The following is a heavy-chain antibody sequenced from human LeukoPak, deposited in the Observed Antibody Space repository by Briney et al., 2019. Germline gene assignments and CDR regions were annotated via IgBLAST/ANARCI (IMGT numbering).Heavy chain of an antibody. CDR3: ARVRGYYDSSGYDY. CDR2: IYYSGST. J-gene: IGHJ4*02. CDR1: GGSISSYY. V-gene: IGHV4-59*01. Sequence: KPSETLSLTCTVSGGSISSYYWSWIRQPPGKGLEWIGYIYYSGSTNYNPALKSRVTLSEDTSKNQISLKLSSVTAADTAVYYCARVRGYYDSSGYDYWGQGTLVTVSS. D-gene: IGHD3-22*01.